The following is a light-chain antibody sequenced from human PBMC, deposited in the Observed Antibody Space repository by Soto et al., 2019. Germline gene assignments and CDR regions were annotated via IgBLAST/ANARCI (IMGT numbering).Light chain of an antibody. Sequence: EIVLTQSPANLSLSPGERATLSCMASQSVSSYLAWYQQKPGQAPRLLIYDASNRATGIPARFSGSGSGTDFTLTNSSLEPEDFAVYYCQQRSNWPPLTFGGRTNVDI. V-gene: IGKV3-11*01. J-gene: IGKJ4*01. CDR3: QQRSNWPPLT. CDR1: QSVSSY. CDR2: DAS.